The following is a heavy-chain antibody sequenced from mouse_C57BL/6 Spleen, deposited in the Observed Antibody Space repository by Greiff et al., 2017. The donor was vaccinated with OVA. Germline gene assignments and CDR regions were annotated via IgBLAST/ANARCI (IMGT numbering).Heavy chain of an antibody. V-gene: IGHV1-18*01. Sequence: EVHLVESGPELVKPGASVKIPCKASGYTFTDYNMDWVKQSHGKSLEWIGDINPNNGGTIYNQKFKGKATLTVDKSSSTAYMELRSLTSEDTAVYYCARSLTMVTTSYYFDYWGQGTTLTVSS. CDR3: ARSLTMVTTSYYFDY. D-gene: IGHD2-2*01. CDR2: INPNNGGT. CDR1: GYTFTDYN. J-gene: IGHJ2*01.